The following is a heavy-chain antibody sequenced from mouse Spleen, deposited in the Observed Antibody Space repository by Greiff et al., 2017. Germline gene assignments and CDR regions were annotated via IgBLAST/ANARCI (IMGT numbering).Heavy chain of an antibody. CDR3: ARQYDGYYRAWFAY. D-gene: IGHD2-3*01. J-gene: IGHJ3*01. CDR2: ISSGGGST. Sequence: EVMLVESGGGLVKPGGSLKLSCAASGFAFSSYDMSWVRQTPEKRLEWVAYISSGGGSTYYPDTVKGRFTISRDNAKNTLYLQMSSLKSEDTAMYYCARQYDGYYRAWFAYWGQGTLVTVSA. CDR1: GFAFSSYD. V-gene: IGHV5-12-1*01.